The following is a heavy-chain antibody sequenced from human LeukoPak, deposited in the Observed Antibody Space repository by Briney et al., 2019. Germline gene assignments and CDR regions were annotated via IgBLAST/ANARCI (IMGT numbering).Heavy chain of an antibody. CDR1: GYTFTSYG. CDR2: ISAYNGNT. D-gene: IGHD1-26*01. CDR3: ARGGGSGSPFDY. V-gene: IGHV1-18*01. Sequence: ASVKVSCKASGYTFTSYGISWVRQAPGQGLEWMGWISAYNGNTNYAQKLQGGVTMTTDTSISTAYMELSRLRSDDTAVYYCARGGGSGSPFDYWGQGTLVTVSS. J-gene: IGHJ4*02.